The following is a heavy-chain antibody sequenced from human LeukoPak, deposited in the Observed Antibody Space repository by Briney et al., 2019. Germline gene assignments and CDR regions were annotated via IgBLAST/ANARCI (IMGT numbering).Heavy chain of an antibody. Sequence: ASVKVSCKTSGYSFTGYGVTWVRQAPGQGLEWMGWIGGYTGHTNYVQKFQGRVTMTTDTSTGTAYMELRSLTSDDTAVYYCARDGSCSGGSCAMDGWFDPWGQGTLVTVSS. D-gene: IGHD2-15*01. J-gene: IGHJ5*02. CDR1: GYSFTGYG. CDR2: IGGYTGHT. V-gene: IGHV1-18*01. CDR3: ARDGSCSGGSCAMDGWFDP.